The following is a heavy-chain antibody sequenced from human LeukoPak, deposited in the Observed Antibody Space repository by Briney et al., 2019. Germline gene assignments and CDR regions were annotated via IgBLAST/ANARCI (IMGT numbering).Heavy chain of an antibody. CDR1: GFTFSGYA. Sequence: GGSLRLSCAASGFTFSGYAMHWVRQAPGKGLEYVSAISTNGGSTYYANSVKGRFTIPRDNSKNTLWLQMGSLRAEDMAVYYCARGGAYGSGSYYNMDYWGQGTLVTVSS. CDR2: ISTNGGST. D-gene: IGHD3-10*01. CDR3: ARGGAYGSGSYYNMDY. V-gene: IGHV3-64*01. J-gene: IGHJ4*02.